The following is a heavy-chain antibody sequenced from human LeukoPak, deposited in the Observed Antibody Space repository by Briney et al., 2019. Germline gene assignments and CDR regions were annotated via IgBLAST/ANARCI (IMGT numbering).Heavy chain of an antibody. CDR3: ARVRKQLVPTYYMDV. CDR1: GGSISSSSYY. Sequence: SETLSLTCTVSGGSISSSSYYWGWIRQPPGKGLEWIGSIYYSGSTYYNPSLKSRVTISVDTSKNQFSLKLSSVTAADTAVYYCARVRKQLVPTYYMDVWGKGTTVTVSS. D-gene: IGHD6-6*01. J-gene: IGHJ6*03. CDR2: IYYSGST. V-gene: IGHV4-39*07.